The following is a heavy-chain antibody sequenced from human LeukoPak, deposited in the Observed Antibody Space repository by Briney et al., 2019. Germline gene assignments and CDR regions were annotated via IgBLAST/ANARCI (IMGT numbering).Heavy chain of an antibody. Sequence: PSETLSLTCAVYGGSFSGCYWSWIRQPPGKGLEWIGEINHSGSTNYNPSLKSRVTISVDTSKNQFSLKLSSVTAADTAVYYCARGYNWNSAFDYWGQGTLVTVSS. V-gene: IGHV4-34*01. D-gene: IGHD1-7*01. CDR1: GGSFSGCY. J-gene: IGHJ4*02. CDR2: INHSGST. CDR3: ARGYNWNSAFDY.